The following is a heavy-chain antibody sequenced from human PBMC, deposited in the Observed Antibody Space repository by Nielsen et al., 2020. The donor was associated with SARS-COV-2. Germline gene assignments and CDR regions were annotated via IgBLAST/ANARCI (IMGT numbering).Heavy chain of an antibody. CDR3: ARDHYGDNLYDY. V-gene: IGHV1-46*01. CDR2: INPTGGTT. Sequence: ASVKVSCKASGYTFTNYYIHWVRQAPGQGLEWMGIINPTGGTTTYAQKFQGRVTMTRDTSTSTVYMDLSSLKSEDTAVYYCARDHYGDNLYDYWGRGTLVTVSS. CDR1: GYTFTNYY. D-gene: IGHD4-17*01. J-gene: IGHJ4*02.